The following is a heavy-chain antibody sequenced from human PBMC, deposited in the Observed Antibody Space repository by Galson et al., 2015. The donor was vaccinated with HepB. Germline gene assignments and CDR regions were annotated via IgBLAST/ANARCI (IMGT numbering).Heavy chain of an antibody. CDR3: ARVPSAVGRSCFDY. D-gene: IGHD3-10*01. V-gene: IGHV4-31*03. CDR1: GGSISSGGYY. Sequence: TLSLTCTVSGGSISSGGYYWSWIRQHPGKGLEWIGYIYYSGSTYYNPSLKSRVTISVDTSKNQFSLKLSSVTAADTAVYYCARVPSAVGRSCFDYWGQGTLVTVSS. CDR2: IYYSGST. J-gene: IGHJ4*02.